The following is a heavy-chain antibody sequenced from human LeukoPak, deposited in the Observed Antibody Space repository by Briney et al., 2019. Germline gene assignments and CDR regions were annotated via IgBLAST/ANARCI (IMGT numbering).Heavy chain of an antibody. Sequence: PSETLSLTCTVSGGSVSSGSYYWSWIRQPPGKGLEWIGYIYYSGSTYYNPSPKSRVTISVDTSKNQFSLKLSSVTAADTAVYYCARDRSSSSFGYYYGMDVWGQGTTVTVSS. D-gene: IGHD6-6*01. CDR2: IYYSGST. V-gene: IGHV4-61*01. J-gene: IGHJ6*02. CDR3: ARDRSSSSFGYYYGMDV. CDR1: GGSVSSGSYY.